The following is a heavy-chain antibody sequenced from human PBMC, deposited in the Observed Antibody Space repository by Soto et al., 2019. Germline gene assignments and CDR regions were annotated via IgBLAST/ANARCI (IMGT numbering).Heavy chain of an antibody. V-gene: IGHV3-30*01. CDR3: ARDFIVDAPDYFHY. J-gene: IGHJ4*02. D-gene: IGHD1-26*01. CDR1: GFTFTNCA. CDR2: VGSDGMHK. Sequence: QVQLVESGGGVVQPGRSLRLSCAASGFTFTNCAMHWVRQAPGKGLEWVAVVGSDGMHKYYGDFVKGRFTISRDTSENTVYLQMDRLTSEDTAVYYCARDFIVDAPDYFHYWGRGNLVTVSS.